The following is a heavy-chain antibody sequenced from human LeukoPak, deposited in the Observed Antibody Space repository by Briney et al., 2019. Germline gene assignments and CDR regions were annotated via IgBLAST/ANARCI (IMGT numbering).Heavy chain of an antibody. D-gene: IGHD5-12*01. CDR3: ARGLRIDNWFDP. CDR2: VSLSGLT. Sequence: SETLSLTCGVSGGSITSTNWWSWVRQPPGQGLEWIGEVSLSGLTNYNPSLKSRVTISVDTSKNQFSLKLSSVTAADTAVYYCARGLRIDNWFDPWGQGTLVTVSS. V-gene: IGHV4-4*02. CDR1: GGSITSTNW. J-gene: IGHJ5*02.